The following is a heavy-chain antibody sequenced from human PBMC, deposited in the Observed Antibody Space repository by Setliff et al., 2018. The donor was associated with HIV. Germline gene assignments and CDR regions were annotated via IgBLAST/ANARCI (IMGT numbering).Heavy chain of an antibody. CDR2: IDANTGIP. J-gene: IGHJ4*02. CDR3: ARDFLGDPDWSLDY. CDR1: AFTFNIYA. V-gene: IGHV7-4-1*02. Sequence: ASVKVSCKASAFTFNIYAIHWVRQAPGQGLEWMGYIDANTGIPTYAQALSGRFVFSLDTSVTTAYLQISSLTAEDTAVYYCARDFLGDPDWSLDYWGQGTLVTVTS. D-gene: IGHD3-9*01.